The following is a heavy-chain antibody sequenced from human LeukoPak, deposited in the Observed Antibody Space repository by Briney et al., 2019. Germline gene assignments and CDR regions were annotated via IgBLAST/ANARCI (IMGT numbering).Heavy chain of an antibody. CDR3: TTVRAGPYYYYYYMDV. V-gene: IGHV3-15*01. D-gene: IGHD6-19*01. CDR2: IKSKTDGGTT. CDR1: GFTFSNAW. J-gene: IGHJ6*03. Sequence: GGSLRISCAASGFTFSNAWMSWVRQAPGKGLEWVGRIKSKTDGGTTDYAAPVKGRFTISRDDSKNTLYLQMNSLKTEDTAVYYCTTVRAGPYYYYYYMDVWGKGTTVTVSS.